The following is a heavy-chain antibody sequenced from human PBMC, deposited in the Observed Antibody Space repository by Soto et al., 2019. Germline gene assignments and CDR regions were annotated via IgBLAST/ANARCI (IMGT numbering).Heavy chain of an antibody. CDR3: ARVGKNSDYYYYYMDV. Sequence: SETLSLTSTVSGGCISSYSWTWIRQPPGEGLEWIGYIDYSGRTNYSPSLQSRVTISVDTSKNQFSLRLSPVTAADTAMYYCARVGKNSDYYYYYMDVWGKGTTVTVSS. J-gene: IGHJ6*03. D-gene: IGHD7-27*01. V-gene: IGHV4-59*01. CDR2: IDYSGRT. CDR1: GGCISSYS.